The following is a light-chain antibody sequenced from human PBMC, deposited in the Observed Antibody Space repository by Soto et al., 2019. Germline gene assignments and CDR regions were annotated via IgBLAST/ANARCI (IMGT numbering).Light chain of an antibody. V-gene: IGLV2-23*02. J-gene: IGLJ2*01. Sequence: QSALTQPPSASGSPGQSVTISCTGTSSDVGGYNYVSWYQQHPGKAPKLMIYEVSKRPSGVSNRFSGSKSGNTASLTISGLQAEDEADYYCCSYAGSSTAIFGGGTKLTVL. CDR3: CSYAGSSTAI. CDR2: EVS. CDR1: SSDVGGYNY.